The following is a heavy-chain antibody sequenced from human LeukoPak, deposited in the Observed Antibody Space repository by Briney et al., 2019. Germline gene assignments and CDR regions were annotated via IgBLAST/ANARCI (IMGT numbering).Heavy chain of an antibody. D-gene: IGHD3-22*01. V-gene: IGHV1-8*01. CDR1: GYTFTSYD. CDR2: MNPNSGNT. Sequence: GASVKVSCKASGYTFTSYDINWVRQATGQGLEWMGWMNPNSGNTGYAQKFQGRVTMTRNTSISTAYMELSSLRSEDTAVYYCASIYDSSGYYYPAHYGMDVWGQGTTVTVSS. J-gene: IGHJ6*02. CDR3: ASIYDSSGYYYPAHYGMDV.